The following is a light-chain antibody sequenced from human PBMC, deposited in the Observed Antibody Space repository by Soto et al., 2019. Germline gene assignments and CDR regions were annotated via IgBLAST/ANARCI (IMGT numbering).Light chain of an antibody. CDR1: SSDVGGYNY. V-gene: IGLV2-14*03. CDR3: SSYTSSSTLVV. CDR2: DVR. J-gene: IGLJ2*01. Sequence: QSALTQPASVSGSPGQSITISCTGTSSDVGGYNYVSWYQHHPGKAPKLMIYDVRNRPSGVSNRFSGSKSGNTASLTVSGLQAEDEADYYCSSYTSSSTLVVFGGGTKLTV.